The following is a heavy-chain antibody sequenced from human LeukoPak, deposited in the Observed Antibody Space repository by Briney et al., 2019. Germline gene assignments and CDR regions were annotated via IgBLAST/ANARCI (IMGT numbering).Heavy chain of an antibody. CDR1: GGSFSGYY. Sequence: SETLSLTCAVYGGSFSGYYWSWIRQPPGKGLERIGEINHSGSTNYNPSLKSRVTISVDTSKNQFSLKLSSVTAADTAVYYCARGSITIFGVDYWGQGTLVTVSS. CDR3: ARGSITIFGVDY. D-gene: IGHD3-3*01. J-gene: IGHJ4*02. V-gene: IGHV4-34*01. CDR2: INHSGST.